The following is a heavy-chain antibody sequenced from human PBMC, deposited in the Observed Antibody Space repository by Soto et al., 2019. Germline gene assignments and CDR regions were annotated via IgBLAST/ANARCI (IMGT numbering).Heavy chain of an antibody. CDR1: GFTFHGST. CDR3: VRAYENSNHYFDY. CDR2: ISIKTNNYAT. D-gene: IGHD3-22*01. V-gene: IGHV3-73*02. J-gene: IGHJ4*02. Sequence: DAQVVESGGGLVQPGESLKLSCVGSGFTFHGSTMHWVRQASGKGLEWIGLISIKTNNYATVYAASVTGRFTLSRDDSENTAYLQMTSLKTEATAVYYCVRAYENSNHYFDYWGRGTLVKVSS.